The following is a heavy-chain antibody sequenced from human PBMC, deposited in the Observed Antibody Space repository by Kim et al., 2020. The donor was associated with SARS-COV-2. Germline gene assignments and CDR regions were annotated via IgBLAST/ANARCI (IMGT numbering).Heavy chain of an antibody. CDR1: GYTFTGYY. V-gene: IGHV1-2*06. Sequence: ASVKVSCKASGYTFTGYYMHWVRQAPGQGLEWMGRINPNSGGTNYAQKFQGRVTMTRDTSISTAYMELSRLRSDDTAVYYCARDTVVPAAIGSAGYYYGMDVCGPGTTGTVSS. CDR3: ARDTVVPAAIGSAGYYYGMDV. D-gene: IGHD2-2*02. CDR2: INPNSGGT. J-gene: IGHJ6*02.